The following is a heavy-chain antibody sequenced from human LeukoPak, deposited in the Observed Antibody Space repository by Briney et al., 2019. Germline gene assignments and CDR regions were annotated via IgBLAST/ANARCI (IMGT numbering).Heavy chain of an antibody. V-gene: IGHV1-18*01. J-gene: IGHJ3*02. CDR1: GYTFTSYG. Sequence: ASVKVSCKASGYTFTSYGISWVRQAPGQGLEWMGWINAYNGNTNYARRFQGTVTMTTDTSTSTAYMELRSLRSDDTALYYCARVYCSGGYCSLYAFDIWGQGTMVTVSS. D-gene: IGHD2-15*01. CDR3: ARVYCSGGYCSLYAFDI. CDR2: INAYNGNT.